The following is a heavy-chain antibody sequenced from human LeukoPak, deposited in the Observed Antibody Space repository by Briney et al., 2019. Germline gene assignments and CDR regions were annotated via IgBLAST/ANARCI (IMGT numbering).Heavy chain of an antibody. CDR1: GYTFTGYY. CDR2: IIPIFDTP. J-gene: IGHJ4*02. Sequence: ASVKVSCKASGYTFTGYYMHWVRQAPGQGLEWMGGIIPIFDTPNYAQKFRGRVTITADKSTRTVYMELSSLRSEDTAVYYCARDNDSRDPPHFDYWGQGTLVTVSS. D-gene: IGHD3-16*01. V-gene: IGHV1-69*06. CDR3: ARDNDSRDPPHFDY.